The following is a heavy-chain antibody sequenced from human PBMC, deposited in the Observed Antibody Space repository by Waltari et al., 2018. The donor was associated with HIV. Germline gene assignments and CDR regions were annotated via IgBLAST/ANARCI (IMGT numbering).Heavy chain of an antibody. CDR1: GYTLSDYG. D-gene: IGHD2-21*02. CDR2: ISASNGDT. Sequence: QVQLVQSGDEVKKPGASVKGSCKASGYTLSDYGISWVRQGPGQGLEWMGWISASNGDTNYAQKFQGRVTLTTGTSTNTGDMDLRNLGFDDTAVYFCARTNYGGDSLSFDYWGQGTVITVSS. J-gene: IGHJ4*02. V-gene: IGHV1-18*01. CDR3: ARTNYGGDSLSFDY.